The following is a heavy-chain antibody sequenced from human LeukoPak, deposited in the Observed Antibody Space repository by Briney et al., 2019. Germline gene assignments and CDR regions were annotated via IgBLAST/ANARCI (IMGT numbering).Heavy chain of an antibody. Sequence: SVKVSCKASGGTFSSYASSWVRQAPGQGLEWMGRIIPILGIANYAQKFQGRVTITADKSTSTAYMELSSLRSEDTAVYYCAIRAHVVSTGAFDIWGQGTMVTVSS. CDR2: IIPILGIA. J-gene: IGHJ3*02. V-gene: IGHV1-69*04. D-gene: IGHD3-22*01. CDR3: AIRAHVVSTGAFDI. CDR1: GGTFSSYA.